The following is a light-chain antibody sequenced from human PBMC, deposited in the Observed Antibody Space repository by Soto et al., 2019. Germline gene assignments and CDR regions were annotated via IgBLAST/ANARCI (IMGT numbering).Light chain of an antibody. V-gene: IGLV1-47*01. CDR2: RNN. CDR1: SSNIGSNY. Sequence: QAVLTQPPSESGTPGQRVTISCSGSSSNIGSNYVYWYQQLPGTAPKLLIYRNNQRPSGVPDRFSGSKSGTSASLAISGLRSEDEADYYCAAWDDSLHVVFGGGTKLTVL. J-gene: IGLJ2*01. CDR3: AAWDDSLHVV.